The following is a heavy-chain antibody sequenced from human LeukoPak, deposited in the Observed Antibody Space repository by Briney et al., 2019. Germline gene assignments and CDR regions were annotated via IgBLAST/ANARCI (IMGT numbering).Heavy chain of an antibody. CDR2: ISGSGGST. V-gene: IGHV3-23*01. CDR3: AKDRADYEGPIDY. CDR1: GFTFSSYA. J-gene: IGHJ4*02. Sequence: PGGSLRLSCAASGFTFSSYAVSWVRQAPGKGLEWVSIISGSGGSTYYADSVRGRFSISRDNSKNTLFLQMNSLRAEDTAVYYCAKDRADYEGPIDYWGQGTLLTVSS. D-gene: IGHD3-16*01.